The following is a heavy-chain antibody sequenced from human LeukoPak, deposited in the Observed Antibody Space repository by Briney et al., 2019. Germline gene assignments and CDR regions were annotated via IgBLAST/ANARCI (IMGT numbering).Heavy chain of an antibody. V-gene: IGHV1-24*01. CDR3: ARGRRYSGSYSLGY. J-gene: IGHJ4*02. CDR1: GYTLTELS. Sequence: ASVKVSRKVSGYTLTELSMHRVRQAPGKGLEWMGGFDPEDGETIYAQKFQGRVTMTEDTSTDTAYMELSSLRSEDTAVYYCARGRRYSGSYSLGYWGQGTLVTVSS. D-gene: IGHD1-26*01. CDR2: FDPEDGET.